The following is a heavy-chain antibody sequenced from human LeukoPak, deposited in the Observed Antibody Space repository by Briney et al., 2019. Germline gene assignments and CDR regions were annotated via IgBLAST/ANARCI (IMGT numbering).Heavy chain of an antibody. J-gene: IGHJ6*04. CDR2: ITSSGSYI. CDR3: AELGITMIGGV. D-gene: IGHD3-10*02. CDR1: AFTFSNYN. Sequence: GGSLRLSCAASAFTFSNYNMNWVRQAPGKGLEWVSSITSSGSYIYYADSVKGRFTISRDNAKNSLYLQMNSLRAEDTAVYYCAELGITMIGGVWGKGTTVTISS. V-gene: IGHV3-21*01.